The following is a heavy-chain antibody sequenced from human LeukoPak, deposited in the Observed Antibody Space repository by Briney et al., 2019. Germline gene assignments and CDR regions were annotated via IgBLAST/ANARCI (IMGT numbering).Heavy chain of an antibody. CDR1: GFTFTDYA. V-gene: IGHV3-30-3*01. J-gene: IGHJ4*02. D-gene: IGHD2-15*01. CDR3: ARDPCSGGSCYYFDY. CDR2: ISYDGSNK. Sequence: GGSLRLSCAASGFTFTDYAIHWVRQAPGKGLEWVAVISYDGSNKYYADSVKGRFTISRDNSKNMLYLQMNSLRAEDTAVYYCARDPCSGGSCYYFDYWGQGTLVTVSS.